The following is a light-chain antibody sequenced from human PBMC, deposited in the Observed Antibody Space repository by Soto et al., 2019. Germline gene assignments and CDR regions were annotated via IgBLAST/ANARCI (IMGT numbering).Light chain of an antibody. CDR3: QEYNSYSWT. CDR2: KES. J-gene: IGKJ1*01. V-gene: IGKV1-5*03. Sequence: IQLTQSPSSLSASVGDRVTITCRADQGISSYLAWYQQKTGKAPKILIYKESTLKSGVPSRFSGSGSGTELTLTINSLQPDDFATYYCQEYNSYSWTFGQGTKVDIK. CDR1: QGISSY.